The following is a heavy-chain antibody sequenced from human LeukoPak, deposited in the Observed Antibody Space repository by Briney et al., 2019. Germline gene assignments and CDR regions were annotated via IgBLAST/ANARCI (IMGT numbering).Heavy chain of an antibody. CDR1: GCHFISYW. V-gene: IGHV5-51*01. Sequence: GEALQISCKGSGCHFISYWIGGVRQMPGKGLEGRGIIYPGDCNTRYSASFQGQDTISEDKSNSTDYLHCRSLNASDTAMYYCARPQVVRMQDAFDIWGQGTMVTVSS. D-gene: IGHD2-2*01. CDR2: IYPGDCNT. J-gene: IGHJ3*02. CDR3: ARPQVVRMQDAFDI.